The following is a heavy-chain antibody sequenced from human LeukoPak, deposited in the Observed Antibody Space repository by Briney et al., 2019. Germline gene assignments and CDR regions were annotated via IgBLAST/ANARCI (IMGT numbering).Heavy chain of an antibody. D-gene: IGHD3-16*01. J-gene: IGHJ6*03. CDR3: AKMMGQRLYDYCMDV. CDR2: MSGSGDGT. Sequence: PGGSLRLSCAASGFGFSNFAMRWVRQAPGKGLEWVSAMSGSGDGTYYADSVKGRFTISRDNSKNTLYLQMNSLRAEDTAVYYCAKMMGQRLYDYCMDVWGKGTTVTVSS. CDR1: GFGFSNFA. V-gene: IGHV3-23*01.